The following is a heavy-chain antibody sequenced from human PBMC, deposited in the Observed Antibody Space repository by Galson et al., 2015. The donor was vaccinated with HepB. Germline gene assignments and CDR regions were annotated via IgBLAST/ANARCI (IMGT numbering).Heavy chain of an antibody. J-gene: IGHJ6*02. Sequence: SLRLSCAASGFTFSSYWMSWVRQAPGKGLEWVANIKQDGSEKYYVDSVKGRFTISRDNAKNSLYLQMNSLRAEDTAVYYCARRTTGIPYYYYGMDVWGQGTTVTVSS. V-gene: IGHV3-7*03. CDR1: GFTFSSYW. CDR2: IKQDGSEK. CDR3: ARRTTGIPYYYYGMDV. D-gene: IGHD1-7*01.